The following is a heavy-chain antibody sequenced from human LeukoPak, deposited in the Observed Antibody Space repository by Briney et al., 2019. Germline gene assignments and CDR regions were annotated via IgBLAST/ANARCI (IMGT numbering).Heavy chain of an antibody. V-gene: IGHV1-69*13. D-gene: IGHD3-10*01. J-gene: IGHJ5*02. CDR3: ARATGLYYDGSGSYRRWFDP. CDR2: IIPSLGTA. Sequence: SVTVSCKASGGTFSNYAITWVRQAPGQGLEWMGGIIPSLGTANHAQKFQGRVTITADESTSTAYMELSSLRSEDTAVYYCARATGLYYDGSGSYRRWFDPWGQGTQVTVSS. CDR1: GGTFSNYA.